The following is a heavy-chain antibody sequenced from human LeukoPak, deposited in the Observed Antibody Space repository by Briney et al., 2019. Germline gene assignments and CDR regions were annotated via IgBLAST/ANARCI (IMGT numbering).Heavy chain of an antibody. D-gene: IGHD2-8*01. CDR2: ISFDGSKK. CDR1: GFTFSSYG. Sequence: PGGSLRLSCAASGFTFSSYGMHWVRQAPSQGLEWGALISFDGSKKYLADSVKGRFTISRDNSKNTLYLQMNSLIPDDTAVYYCAKGRQEWWTFDALDIWGQETMVTVSS. CDR3: AKGRQEWWTFDALDI. V-gene: IGHV3-30*18. J-gene: IGHJ3*02.